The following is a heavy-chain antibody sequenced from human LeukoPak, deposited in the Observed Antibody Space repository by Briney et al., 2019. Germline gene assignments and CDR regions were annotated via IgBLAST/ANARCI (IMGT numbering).Heavy chain of an antibody. CDR1: GYTFTAYY. D-gene: IGHD3-10*01. CDR3: ARAYGSLSYPGDS. J-gene: IGHJ4*02. CDR2: INPNSGDT. Sequence: ASVKVSCKTSGYTFTAYYMHWVRQAPGQGLEWMGWINPNSGDTNYARIFRGRVTMTRDTSISTAYMELSRLRSDDTAAYYCARAYGSLSYPGDSWGQGTLVTVSS. V-gene: IGHV1-2*02.